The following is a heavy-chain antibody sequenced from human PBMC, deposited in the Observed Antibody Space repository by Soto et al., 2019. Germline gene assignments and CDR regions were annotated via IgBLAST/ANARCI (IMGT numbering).Heavy chain of an antibody. D-gene: IGHD5-18*01. Sequence: SETLSLTCTVSGGSISSYYWSWIRQPPGKGLEWIGYIYYSGSTNYNPSLKSRVTISVDTSKNQFSLKLSSVTAADTAVYYCARQGNRRGYSYGYNYWGQGTLVTVSS. V-gene: IGHV4-59*08. CDR2: IYYSGST. J-gene: IGHJ4*02. CDR1: GGSISSYY. CDR3: ARQGNRRGYSYGYNY.